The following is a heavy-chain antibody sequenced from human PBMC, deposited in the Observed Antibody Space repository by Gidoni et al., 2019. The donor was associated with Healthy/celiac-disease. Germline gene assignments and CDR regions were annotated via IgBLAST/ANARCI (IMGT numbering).Heavy chain of an antibody. D-gene: IGHD1-26*01. V-gene: IGHV1-46*01. CDR1: GSTFTSYY. CDR2: INPSGGST. Sequence: QVQLVQSGAEVKKPGASVKVSCKASGSTFTSYYMHWVRQAPGQGLEWMGIINPSGGSTSYAQKFQGRVTMTRDTSTSTVYMELSSLRSEDTAVYYCARGRRYSGSYHVGLDYWGQGTLVTVSS. J-gene: IGHJ4*02. CDR3: ARGRRYSGSYHVGLDY.